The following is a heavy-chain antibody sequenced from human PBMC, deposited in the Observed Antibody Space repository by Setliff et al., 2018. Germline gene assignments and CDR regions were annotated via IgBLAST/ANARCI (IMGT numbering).Heavy chain of an antibody. CDR2: ISGFNSYT. D-gene: IGHD6-6*01. V-gene: IGHV1-18*01. CDR1: GYTFTIYG. CDR3: LRDRPYSNSPEDAFDV. J-gene: IGHJ3*01. Sequence: GASVKVSCKASGYTFTIYGINWVRQAPGQGLEWMGWISGFNSYTQYSQKFEGRVTMTTDTSTSTAYMELRSLRSDDTAVYYCLRDRPYSNSPEDAFDVWGQGTTVTVSS.